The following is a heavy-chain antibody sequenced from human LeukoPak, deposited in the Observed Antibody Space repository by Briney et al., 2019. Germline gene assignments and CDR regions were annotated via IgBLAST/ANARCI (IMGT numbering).Heavy chain of an antibody. CDR2: INAGNGNT. D-gene: IGHD1-26*01. V-gene: IGHV1-3*01. J-gene: IGHJ4*02. CDR1: GYTFTSYA. Sequence: RASVTVSCKASGYTFTSYAMHWVRQAPGQRLEWMGWINAGNGNTKYSQKFQGRVTITRDTSASTAYMELSSLRSEDTAVYYCARGGSYHRYFDYWGQGTLVTVSS. CDR3: ARGGSYHRYFDY.